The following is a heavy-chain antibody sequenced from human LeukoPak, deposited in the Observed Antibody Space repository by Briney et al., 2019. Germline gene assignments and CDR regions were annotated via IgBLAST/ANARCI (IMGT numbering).Heavy chain of an antibody. CDR1: GGSITNNY. Sequence: SETLSLTCIVSGGSITNNYWNWIRQPPGKGLERIGSIYYSGSTYYNPSLKSRVTISVDTSKNQFSLKLSSVTAADTAVYYCARNYGFWTGPRHAFDYWGQGTLVTVSS. CDR2: IYYSGST. J-gene: IGHJ4*02. D-gene: IGHD3-3*01. V-gene: IGHV4-59*05. CDR3: ARNYGFWTGPRHAFDY.